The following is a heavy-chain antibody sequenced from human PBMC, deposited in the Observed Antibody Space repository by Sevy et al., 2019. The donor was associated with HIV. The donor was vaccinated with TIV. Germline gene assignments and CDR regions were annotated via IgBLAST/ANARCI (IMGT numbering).Heavy chain of an antibody. V-gene: IGHV3-21*01. CDR1: GFTFTIYS. CDR3: ARASQQLVLLREYHFDY. CDR2: ISSSSSYI. D-gene: IGHD6-13*01. J-gene: IGHJ4*02. Sequence: GGSLRLSCAASGFTFTIYSMNWVRQAPGKGLEWVSSISSSSSYIYYADSLKGRFTVSRDNAKNSLYLQMNSLRAEDTAVYYCARASQQLVLLREYHFDYWGQGTLVTVSS.